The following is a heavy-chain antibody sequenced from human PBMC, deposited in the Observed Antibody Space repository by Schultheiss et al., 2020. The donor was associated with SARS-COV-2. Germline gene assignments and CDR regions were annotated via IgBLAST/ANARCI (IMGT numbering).Heavy chain of an antibody. J-gene: IGHJ6*02. V-gene: IGHV5-51*01. CDR3: ARQGRYSYAPLGVHYGMDV. Sequence: GESLKISCKGSGYSFTSYWIGWVRQMPGKGLEWMGIIYPGDSDTRYSPSFQGQVTISADKSISTAYLQWSSLKASDTAMYYCARQGRYSYAPLGVHYGMDVWGQGTTVTVSS. CDR1: GYSFTSYW. CDR2: IYPGDSDT. D-gene: IGHD5-18*01.